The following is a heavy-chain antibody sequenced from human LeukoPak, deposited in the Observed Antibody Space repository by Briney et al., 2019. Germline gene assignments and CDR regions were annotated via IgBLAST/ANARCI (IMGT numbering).Heavy chain of an antibody. J-gene: IGHJ5*02. CDR2: IYYSGST. V-gene: IGHV4-59*08. CDR1: GGSISSYY. Sequence: PSETLSLTCTVSGGSISSYYWSWIRQPPRKGLEWVGYIYYSGSTNYNPSLKSRVTISVDTSKNQFSLKLSSVTAADTAVYYCARHQLDYCSSTSCYAGKVAWFDPWGQGTLVTVSS. D-gene: IGHD2-2*01. CDR3: ARHQLDYCSSTSCYAGKVAWFDP.